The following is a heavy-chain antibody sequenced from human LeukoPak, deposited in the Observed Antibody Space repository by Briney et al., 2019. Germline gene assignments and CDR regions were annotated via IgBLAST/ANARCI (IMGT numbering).Heavy chain of an antibody. CDR3: ARGSDPYYYDSSGYSLDY. CDR1: GGSISSYY. J-gene: IGHJ4*02. V-gene: IGHV4-59*01. Sequence: PSETLSLTCTVSGGSISSYYWSWIRQPPGKGLEWIGYIHYSGSTNYNPSLKSRVTISVDTSKNQFSLKLSSVTAADTAVYYCARGSDPYYYDSSGYSLDYWGQGTLVTVSS. D-gene: IGHD3-22*01. CDR2: IHYSGST.